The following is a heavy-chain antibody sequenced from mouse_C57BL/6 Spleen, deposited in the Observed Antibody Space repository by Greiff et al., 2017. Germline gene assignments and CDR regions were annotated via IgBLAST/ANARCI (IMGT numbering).Heavy chain of an antibody. Sequence: EVMLEESGGDLVKPGGSLKLSCAASGFTFSSYGMSWVRQTPDKRLEWVATISSGGSYTYYPDSVKGRSTISRDNAKNTLYLQMSKLKSEDTAVYYCARQETRYFDYWGRGTTLTVSS. CDR2: ISSGGSYT. CDR3: ARQETRYFDY. V-gene: IGHV5-6*01. D-gene: IGHD3-2*01. J-gene: IGHJ2*01. CDR1: GFTFSSYG.